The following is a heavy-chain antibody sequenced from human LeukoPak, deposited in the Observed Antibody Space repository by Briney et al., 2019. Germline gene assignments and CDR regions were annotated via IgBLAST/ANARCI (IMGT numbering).Heavy chain of an antibody. Sequence: SGGSPRLSCAASGFTFTTYEMNWVRQAPGKGLEWISYISPGGGDTIYYADSVKGRFTISRDNAKNSVYLQMKSLRGEDTAVYYCARKTFGTVYFDYWGQGNLVTVSS. V-gene: IGHV3-48*03. CDR2: ISPGGGDTI. J-gene: IGHJ4*02. CDR1: GFTFTTYE. D-gene: IGHD1-1*01. CDR3: ARKTFGTVYFDY.